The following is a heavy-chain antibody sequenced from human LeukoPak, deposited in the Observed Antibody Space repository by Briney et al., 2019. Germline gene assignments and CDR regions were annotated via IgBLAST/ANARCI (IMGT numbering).Heavy chain of an antibody. J-gene: IGHJ5*02. D-gene: IGHD2-15*01. V-gene: IGHV1-8*01. CDR3: ARGIVVVVAARYNWFDP. CDR1: GYTFTSYD. Sequence: GASVKVSCKASGYTFTSYDINWVRQATGQGLEWMGWMNPNSGNTGYAQKFQGRVTMTRNTSISTAYMELSSLRAEDTAVYYCARGIVVVVAARYNWFDPWGQGTLVTVSS. CDR2: MNPNSGNT.